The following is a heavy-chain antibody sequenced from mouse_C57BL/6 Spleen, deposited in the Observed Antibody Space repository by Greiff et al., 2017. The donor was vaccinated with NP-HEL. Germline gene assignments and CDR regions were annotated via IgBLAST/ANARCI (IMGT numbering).Heavy chain of an antibody. CDR2: INPYNGGT. V-gene: IGHV1-19*01. CDR3: ARREGYAMDY. J-gene: IGHJ4*01. CDR1: GYTFTDYY. Sequence: EVQLQQSGPVLVKPGASVKMSCKASGYTFTDYYMNWVKQSPGKSLEWIGVINPYNGGTSYNQKFKGKATLTVDKSSSTAYMELNSLTSEDSAVYYCARREGYAMDYWGQGTSVTVSS.